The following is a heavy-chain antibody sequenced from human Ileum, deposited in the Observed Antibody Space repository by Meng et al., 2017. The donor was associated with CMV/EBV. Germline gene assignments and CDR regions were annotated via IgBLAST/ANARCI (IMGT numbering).Heavy chain of an antibody. CDR2: INSDGTIT. CDR3: ARDYGYTYDY. Sequence: GGSLKISCAASGFTFSNSWTHWVRQAPGKGLVCVSRINSDGTITKYADSVKGRFTISRDSAKNTVYLQMNSLRDEDTAVYYCARDYGYTYDYWGQGTLVTVSS. D-gene: IGHD5-18*01. CDR1: GFTFSNSW. V-gene: IGHV3-74*01. J-gene: IGHJ4*01.